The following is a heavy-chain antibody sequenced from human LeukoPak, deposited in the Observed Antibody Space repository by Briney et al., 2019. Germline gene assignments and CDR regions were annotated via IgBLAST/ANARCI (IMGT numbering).Heavy chain of an antibody. CDR3: ARISRGLRGWFDP. CDR1: GFTFSSYW. J-gene: IGHJ5*02. Sequence: PGGSLRLSCAASGFTFSSYWMSWVCQAPGKGREWVANIKQDGSEKSYVDSVKGRFTIPRDNAKNSLYLQMNSLRAEDTAVYYCARISRGLRGWFDPWGQGTLVTVSS. CDR2: IKQDGSEK. V-gene: IGHV3-7*01. D-gene: IGHD3-3*01.